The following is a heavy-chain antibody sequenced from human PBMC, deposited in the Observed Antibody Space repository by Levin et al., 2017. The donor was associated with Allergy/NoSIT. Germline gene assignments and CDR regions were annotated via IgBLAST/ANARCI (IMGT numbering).Heavy chain of an antibody. CDR3: AREFGELLFGYFDY. CDR2: ISYDGSNK. V-gene: IGHV3-30*03. CDR1: GFTFSSYG. Sequence: GESLKISCAASGFTFSSYGMHWVRQAPGKGLEWVAVISYDGSNKYYADSVKGRFTISRDNSKNTLYLQMNSLRAEDTAVYYCAREFGELLFGYFDYWGQGTLVTVS. D-gene: IGHD3-10*01. J-gene: IGHJ4*02.